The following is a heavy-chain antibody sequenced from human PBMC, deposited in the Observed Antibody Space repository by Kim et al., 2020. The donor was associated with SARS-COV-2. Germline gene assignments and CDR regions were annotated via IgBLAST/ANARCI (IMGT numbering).Heavy chain of an antibody. V-gene: IGHV1-18*01. Sequence: YGEKLPGRVTMTTETSTSTAYMELRSLRADDTAVYYCARERDTGTTRFDYWGQGTLVTVSS. CDR3: ARERDTGTTRFDY. J-gene: IGHJ4*02. D-gene: IGHD1-1*01.